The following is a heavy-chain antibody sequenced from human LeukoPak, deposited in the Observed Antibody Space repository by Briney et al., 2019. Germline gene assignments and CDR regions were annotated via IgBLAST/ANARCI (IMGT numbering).Heavy chain of an antibody. CDR1: GFTVSTNY. CDR3: ASWAGNTQSDSWSGPFDY. J-gene: IGHJ4*02. CDR2: IYSSGST. Sequence: GGSLRLSCAASGFTVSTNYMSWVRQAPGKGLEWVSVIYSSGSTHYADSVKGRFTISRDNSKNTLYLQMSSLRVEDTAVYYCASWAGNTQSDSWSGPFDYWGQGSLVTVSS. V-gene: IGHV3-66*01. D-gene: IGHD3-3*01.